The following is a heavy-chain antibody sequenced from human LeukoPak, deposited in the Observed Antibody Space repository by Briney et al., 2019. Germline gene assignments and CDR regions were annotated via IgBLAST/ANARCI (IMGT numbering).Heavy chain of an antibody. J-gene: IGHJ3*02. V-gene: IGHV1-18*01. CDR3: ARGGDYYDSSGSYAFDI. CDR1: GYTFTSYG. CDR2: ISAYNGNT. D-gene: IGHD3-22*01. Sequence: GASVKVSCKASGYTFTSYGISWVRQAPGQGLEWMGWISAYNGNTNYAQKLQGRVTMTTDTSTSTAYMELRSLRSEDTAVYYCARGGDYYDSSGSYAFDIWGQGTMVTVSS.